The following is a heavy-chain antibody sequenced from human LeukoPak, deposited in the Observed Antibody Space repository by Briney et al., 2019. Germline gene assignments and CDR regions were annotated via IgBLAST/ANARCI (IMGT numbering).Heavy chain of an antibody. D-gene: IGHD3-3*01. CDR3: ARGAYYDFWSGYPEDYNYYGMDV. CDR2: IYYSGST. Sequence: SETLSLTCTVSGGSISSYYWSWIRQPPGKGLEWIGYIYYSGSTNYNPSLKSRVTISVDTSKNQFSLKLSSVTAADTAVYYCARGAYYDFWSGYPEDYNYYGMDVWGQGTTVTVSS. V-gene: IGHV4-59*01. CDR1: GGSISSYY. J-gene: IGHJ6*02.